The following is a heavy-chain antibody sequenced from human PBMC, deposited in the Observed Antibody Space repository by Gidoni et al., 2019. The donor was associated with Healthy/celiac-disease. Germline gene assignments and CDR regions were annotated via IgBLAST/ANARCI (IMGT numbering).Heavy chain of an antibody. CDR3: ARDLQLWFGELSSRVGGGDY. V-gene: IGHV3-21*01. Sequence: EVQLVESGGGLVKPGGSLRLSCAASGFTFSSYSMNWVRQAPGKGLEWVSSISSSSSYIYYADSVKGRFTISRDNAKNSLYLQMNSLRAEDTAVYYCARDLQLWFGELSSRVGGGDYWGQGTLVTVSS. CDR2: ISSSSSYI. D-gene: IGHD3-10*01. J-gene: IGHJ4*02. CDR1: GFTFSSYS.